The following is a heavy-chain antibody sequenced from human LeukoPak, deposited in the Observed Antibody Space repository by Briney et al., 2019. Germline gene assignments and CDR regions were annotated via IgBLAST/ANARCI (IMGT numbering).Heavy chain of an antibody. Sequence: PGGSLRLSCVASGLTFSNAWMSWVRQAPGKGLEWVGRIKSKTDGETTDYAAPVKGRFTISRDDSKNTLYLQMNSLKTEDTAVYYCTTVPRVAGTGYYYYGMDVWGQGTTVTVSS. CDR3: TTVPRVAGTGYYYYGMDV. J-gene: IGHJ6*02. CDR1: GLTFSNAW. D-gene: IGHD6-19*01. CDR2: IKSKTDGETT. V-gene: IGHV3-15*01.